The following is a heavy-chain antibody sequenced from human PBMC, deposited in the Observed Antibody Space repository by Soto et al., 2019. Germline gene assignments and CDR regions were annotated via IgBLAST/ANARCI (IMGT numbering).Heavy chain of an antibody. V-gene: IGHV4-4*02. CDR2: IYHSGNT. Sequence: VQLQESGPGLVKASETLSLTCAVSGDSISSGAWWSWVRQSPGKGLQWIGEIYHSGNTRNNPSLKSRVTMSVDKSNNQFSLNLMSVTAADTATYYCARDSRTGCSSTDCYMSWGRGILATVSS. CDR1: GDSISSGAW. D-gene: IGHD2-2*01. CDR3: ARDSRTGCSSTDCYMS. J-gene: IGHJ5*02.